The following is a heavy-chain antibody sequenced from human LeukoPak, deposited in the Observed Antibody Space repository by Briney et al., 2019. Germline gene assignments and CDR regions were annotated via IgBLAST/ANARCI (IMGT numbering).Heavy chain of an antibody. CDR2: ISGSGGST. Sequence: GGSLRLSCAASGFTFSSYAMSWVRQAPGKGLEWVSAISGSGGSTYYADSVKGRFTISRDNSKNTLYLQMNSLRAEDTAVYYCAKDFDDYVWGSYRAGHDFDYWGQGTLVTVSS. D-gene: IGHD3-16*02. CDR3: AKDFDDYVWGSYRAGHDFDY. J-gene: IGHJ4*02. CDR1: GFTFSSYA. V-gene: IGHV3-23*01.